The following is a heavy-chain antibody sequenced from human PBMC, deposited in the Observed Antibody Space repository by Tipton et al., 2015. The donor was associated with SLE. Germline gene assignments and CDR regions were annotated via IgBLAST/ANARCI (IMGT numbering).Heavy chain of an antibody. Sequence: QLVQSGAEVKKPGASVKASCKASGYTFTSYGIIWVRQAPGQGLEWMGWISAYNGNTNYAQKLQGRVTMTTDTSTSTAYMELRSLRSDDTAVYYCARVGDFWSGYYYYYRDVWGKGTTVTVSS. D-gene: IGHD3-3*01. CDR1: GYTFTSYG. CDR2: ISAYNGNT. J-gene: IGHJ6*03. V-gene: IGHV1-18*01. CDR3: ARVGDFWSGYYYYYRDV.